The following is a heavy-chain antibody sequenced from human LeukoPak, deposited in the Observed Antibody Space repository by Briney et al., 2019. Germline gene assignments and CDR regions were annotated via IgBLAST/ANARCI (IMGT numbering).Heavy chain of an antibody. Sequence: PSETLSLTCAVYGGSFSGYYWSWIRQPPGKGLEWIGEINHSGSTNYNSSLKSRVTISVDTSKNQFSLKLSSVTAADTAVYYCAKSADIVVVTAIPNYFDYWGQGTLVTVSS. CDR1: GGSFSGYY. V-gene: IGHV4-34*01. CDR2: INHSGST. D-gene: IGHD2-21*02. CDR3: AKSADIVVVTAIPNYFDY. J-gene: IGHJ4*02.